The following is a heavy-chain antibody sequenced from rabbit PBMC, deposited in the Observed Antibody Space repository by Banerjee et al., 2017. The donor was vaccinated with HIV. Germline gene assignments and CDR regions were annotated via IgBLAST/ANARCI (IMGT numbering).Heavy chain of an antibody. V-gene: IGHV1S45*01. J-gene: IGHJ4*01. CDR2: INTSSGNT. Sequence: QDQLEESGGDLVKPEGSLTLTCTASGFSFSNKYVMCWVRQAPGKGLEWIACINTSSGNTVYASWAKGRFTISKTSSTTVTLQMTSLTAADTATYFCARDLAGAIGWNFVLWGPGTLVTVS. D-gene: IGHD4-1*01. CDR1: GFSFSNKYV. CDR3: ARDLAGAIGWNFVL.